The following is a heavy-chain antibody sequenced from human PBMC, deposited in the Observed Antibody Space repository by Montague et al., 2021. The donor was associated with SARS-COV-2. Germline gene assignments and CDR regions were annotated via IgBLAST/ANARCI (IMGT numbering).Heavy chain of an antibody. CDR3: AREFRIELWQTNWYFGL. V-gene: IGHV4-59*11. CDR1: GGSISGHY. CDR2: FDHSGDT. J-gene: IGHJ2*01. D-gene: IGHD3-16*01. Sequence: SETLSLTCSVSGGSISGHYWSWIRQPPGKGLEWIGNFDHSGDTKYNPSLKSRATISVDTSKNQFALRLNSVTAADTAVYYCAREFRIELWQTNWYFGLWGRGTLVTVSS.